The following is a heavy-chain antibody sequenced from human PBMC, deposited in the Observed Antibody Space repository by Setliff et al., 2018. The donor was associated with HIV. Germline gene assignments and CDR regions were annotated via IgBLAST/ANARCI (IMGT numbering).Heavy chain of an antibody. J-gene: IGHJ6*02. V-gene: IGHV3-74*01. Sequence: GGSLRLSCAASGFIFSNYWMHWVRQAPGKGLVWVSRINSDGSSTSYADSVKGRFTISRENAKNSLYLQMNNVRAGDTAVYYCTRELNGHTSSHYYFGLDVWGQGTTVTVS. CDR2: INSDGSST. CDR1: GFIFSNYW. D-gene: IGHD6-6*01. CDR3: TRELNGHTSSHYYFGLDV.